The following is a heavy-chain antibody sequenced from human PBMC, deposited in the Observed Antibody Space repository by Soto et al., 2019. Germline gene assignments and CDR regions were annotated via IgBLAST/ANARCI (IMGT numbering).Heavy chain of an antibody. CDR2: INAGNGNT. CDR1: GDTSTGYA. D-gene: IGHD6-19*01. J-gene: IGHJ4*02. CDR3: ARAVAVPADFDY. Sequence: VKVACKDSGDTSTGYAMHWVRQAPGQRLEWMGWINAGNGNTKYPQKFQGRVTSTRDTSARTAYMQLSSLRSEDTALYYCARAVAVPADFDYWGQGTLVTSPQ. V-gene: IGHV1-3*01.